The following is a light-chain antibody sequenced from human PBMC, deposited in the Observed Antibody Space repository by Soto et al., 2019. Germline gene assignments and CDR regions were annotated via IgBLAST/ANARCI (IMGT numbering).Light chain of an antibody. CDR1: SSDVGAYNY. CDR2: EVT. CDR3: ASYAGNNNFVL. Sequence: QSALAQPPSASGSPGQSVTISCTGPSSDVGAYNYVSWYQQHPGKAPKLVIYEVTERPSGVPERFSGSKSGSTASLTVSGLQAEDAALYYCASYAGNNNFVLFGGGTKVTVL. V-gene: IGLV2-8*01. J-gene: IGLJ2*01.